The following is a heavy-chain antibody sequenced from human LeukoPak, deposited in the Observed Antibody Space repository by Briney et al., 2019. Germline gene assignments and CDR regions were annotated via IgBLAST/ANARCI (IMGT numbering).Heavy chain of an antibody. CDR2: IRYDGSNK. V-gene: IGHV3-30*02. Sequence: GGSLRLSCAASGFTFSSYGMHWVRQAPGKGLEWVAFIRYDGSNKYYADSVKGRFTISRDNSKNTLYLQMNSLRAEDTAVYYCAKDRAGLLWFGEFDYWGQGTLVTVSS. D-gene: IGHD3-10*01. CDR1: GFTFSSYG. J-gene: IGHJ4*02. CDR3: AKDRAGLLWFGEFDY.